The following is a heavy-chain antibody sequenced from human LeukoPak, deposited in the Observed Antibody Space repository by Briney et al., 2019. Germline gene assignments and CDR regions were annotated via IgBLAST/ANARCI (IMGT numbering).Heavy chain of an antibody. V-gene: IGHV1-2*02. J-gene: IGHJ5*02. D-gene: IGHD2-2*01. CDR3: ARGGSRVVPAATNWFDP. Sequence: GASVKVSCKASGYTFTGYYMHWVRQAPGQGLEWMGWINPNSGGTNYAQEFQGRVTMTRDTSISTAYMELSRLRSDDTAVYYCARGGSRVVPAATNWFDPWGQGTLVTVSS. CDR2: INPNSGGT. CDR1: GYTFTGYY.